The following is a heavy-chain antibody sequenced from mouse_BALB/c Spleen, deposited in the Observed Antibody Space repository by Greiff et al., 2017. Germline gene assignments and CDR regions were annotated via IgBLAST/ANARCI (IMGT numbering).Heavy chain of an antibody. CDR3: ASDYYGSSFAY. Sequence: EVQLQQSGAELVKPGASVKLSCTASGFNIKDTYMHWVKQRPEQGLEWIGRIDPANGNTKYDPKFQGKATIQADTSSNTAYLQLSSLTSEDTAVYYCASDYYGSSFAYWGQGTLVTVSA. V-gene: IGHV14-3*02. CDR1: GFNIKDTY. CDR2: IDPANGNT. J-gene: IGHJ3*01. D-gene: IGHD1-1*01.